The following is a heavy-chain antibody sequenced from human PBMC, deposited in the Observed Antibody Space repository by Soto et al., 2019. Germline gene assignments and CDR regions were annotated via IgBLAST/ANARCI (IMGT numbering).Heavy chain of an antibody. V-gene: IGHV1-3*01. CDR2: INAGNGNT. Sequence: ASVKVSCKAAGYSFTSYAMHWVRHAPGQRLEWMGWINAGNGNTKYSQKFQGRVTITRDTSASTAYMELSSLRSEDTAVYYCAREEGDCSGGSCYVYYYYYMDVWGKGTTVTVSS. J-gene: IGHJ6*03. CDR3: AREEGDCSGGSCYVYYYYYMDV. CDR1: GYSFTSYA. D-gene: IGHD2-15*01.